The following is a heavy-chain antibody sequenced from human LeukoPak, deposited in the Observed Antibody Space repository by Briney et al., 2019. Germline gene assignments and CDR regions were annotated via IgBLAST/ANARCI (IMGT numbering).Heavy chain of an antibody. CDR2: ISWDGGST. CDR3: ARGIGYCSSTSCYGGVDY. J-gene: IGHJ4*02. Sequence: GGSLRLSCAASGFTFDDYAMHWVRQAPGKGLEWVSLISWDGGSTYYADSVKGRFTISRDNSKNTLYLQMNSLRAEDTAVYYCARGIGYCSSTSCYGGVDYWGQGTLVTVSS. CDR1: GFTFDDYA. D-gene: IGHD2-2*01. V-gene: IGHV3-43D*03.